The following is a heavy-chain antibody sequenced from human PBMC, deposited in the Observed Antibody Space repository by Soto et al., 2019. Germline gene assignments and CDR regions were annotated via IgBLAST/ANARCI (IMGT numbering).Heavy chain of an antibody. V-gene: IGHV1-8*01. CDR1: GYTFPSYE. J-gene: IGHJ5*02. CDR2: MNPNSGNT. Sequence: QVQLVQSGTEVKNPGASVKVSCRASGYTFPSYEITWVRQATGQGLEWMGWMNPNSGNTDYAQNFQGRATMTRNTSISTAYVELSSLRSEDTAVYYCAGERSGSYSNWFDPWGQGTLVTVSS. D-gene: IGHD1-26*01. CDR3: AGERSGSYSNWFDP.